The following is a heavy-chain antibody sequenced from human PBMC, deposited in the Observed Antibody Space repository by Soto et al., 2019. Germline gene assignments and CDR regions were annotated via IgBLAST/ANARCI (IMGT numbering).Heavy chain of an antibody. J-gene: IGHJ4*02. CDR3: ARGGTIPGPGHSPRFDY. D-gene: IGHD1-1*01. Sequence: EVQLVESGGGLVQPGGSLRLSCAASGFTFSSFWMSWVRQAPGKGLEWVANIKQDGSEDYYVDSVKGRFTISRDNAKNSLYLQMNGVRAEDTAMYYCARGGTIPGPGHSPRFDYWGQGTLVTVSS. CDR1: GFTFSSFW. V-gene: IGHV3-7*03. CDR2: IKQDGSED.